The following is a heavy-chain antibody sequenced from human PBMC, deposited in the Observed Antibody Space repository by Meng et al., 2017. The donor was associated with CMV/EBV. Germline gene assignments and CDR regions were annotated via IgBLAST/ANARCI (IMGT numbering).Heavy chain of an antibody. Sequence: NAWMSWVRQAPGKGLEWVGRIKSKTDGGTTDYAAPVKGRFTISRDDSKNTLYLQMNSLKTEDTAVYYCARDCSSSSYCPSAKYGMDVWGQGTTVTVSS. CDR2: IKSKTDGGTT. V-gene: IGHV3-15*01. CDR3: ARDCSSSSYCPSAKYGMDV. D-gene: IGHD6-13*01. CDR1: NAW. J-gene: IGHJ6*02.